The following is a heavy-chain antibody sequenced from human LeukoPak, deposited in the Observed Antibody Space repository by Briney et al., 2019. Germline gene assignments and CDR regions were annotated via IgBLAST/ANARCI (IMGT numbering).Heavy chain of an antibody. V-gene: IGHV3-73*01. Sequence: PGGSLRLSCAASRFTFNGSAFRWVRQASGKGREWVCRIRSKANNYATAYAEWLNGRFIISRDDSNHKTYLQMDRLKTEDTAVYYCTSPGVINDFWGQGTLVTVPS. CDR2: IRSKANNYAT. CDR3: TSPGVINDF. CDR1: RFTFNGSA. J-gene: IGHJ4*02. D-gene: IGHD3-10*01.